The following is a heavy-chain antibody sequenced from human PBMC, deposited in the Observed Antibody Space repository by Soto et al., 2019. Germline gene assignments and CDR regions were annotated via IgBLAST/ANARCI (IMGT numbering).Heavy chain of an antibody. CDR2: IWYDGSNK. CDR3: ARARIKIFGVVIPPLDS. V-gene: IGHV3-33*01. CDR1: GFTFSSYD. Sequence: QVQLVESGGGVVQPGRSLRLSCAASGFTFSSYDMHWVRQAPGKGLEWVAVIWYDGSNKYFADSVKGRFTISRDNSKNTLYLQMNSLRAEDTAVYYCARARIKIFGVVIPPLDSWGQGTLVTVSS. J-gene: IGHJ4*02. D-gene: IGHD3-3*01.